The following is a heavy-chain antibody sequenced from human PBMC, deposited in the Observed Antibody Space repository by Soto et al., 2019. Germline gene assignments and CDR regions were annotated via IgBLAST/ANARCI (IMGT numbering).Heavy chain of an antibody. CDR3: ARTPWAAAGY. CDR1: GYTFTNYN. D-gene: IGHD6-13*01. V-gene: IGHV1-18*04. CDR2: INTYNGDT. Sequence: QVRLVQSGAEVKEPGASVRVSCKASGYTFTNYNFNWVRQAPGQGLEWMGWINTYNGDTNYAQKLQGRVTMTTDTSTSTVYMELRGMRSDDTAVYYWARTPWAAAGYWGQGTLVTVSS. J-gene: IGHJ4*02.